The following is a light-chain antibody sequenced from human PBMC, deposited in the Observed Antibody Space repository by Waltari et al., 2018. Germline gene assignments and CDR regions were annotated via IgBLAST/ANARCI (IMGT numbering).Light chain of an antibody. CDR1: GSNIGSDY. CDR2: DHD. J-gene: IGLJ2*01. V-gene: IGLV1-51*01. Sequence: QSVLTQPPSVSAAPGQKVTISCSGSGSNIGSDYVSWYQQLPGTAPKVLIYDHDERPSGSPEVFPASKSGTSAALGITGLQTGDEAYYYCGTWEHSLHGLVFCGGTKLTVL. CDR3: GTWEHSLHGLV.